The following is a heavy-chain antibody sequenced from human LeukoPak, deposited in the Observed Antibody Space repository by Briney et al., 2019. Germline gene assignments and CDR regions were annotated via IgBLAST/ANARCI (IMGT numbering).Heavy chain of an antibody. CDR1: GGTFSSYA. CDR3: ARDFRSGGDYGDPKLRHFDY. CDR2: IIPILGIA. V-gene: IGHV1-69*04. D-gene: IGHD4-17*01. J-gene: IGHJ4*02. Sequence: SVKVSCKASGGTFSSYAISWVRQAPGQGLEWMGRIIPILGIANYAQKFQGRVTITADKSTSTAYMELSSLRSEDTAVYYCARDFRSGGDYGDPKLRHFDYWGQGTLVTVSS.